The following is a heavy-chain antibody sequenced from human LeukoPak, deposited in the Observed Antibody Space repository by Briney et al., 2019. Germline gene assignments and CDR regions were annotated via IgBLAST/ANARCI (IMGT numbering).Heavy chain of an antibody. CDR2: IYSGGST. CDR1: GFTVSSNY. CDR3: CVATYYYYYYGMDV. D-gene: IGHD2-21*01. Sequence: GGSLRLSCAASGFTVSSNYMGWVRQAPGKGLEWVSVIYSGGSTYYADSVKGRFTISRDNSKNTLYLQMNSLRAEDTAVYYCCVATYYYYYYGMDVWGQGTTVTVSS. V-gene: IGHV3-66*01. J-gene: IGHJ6*02.